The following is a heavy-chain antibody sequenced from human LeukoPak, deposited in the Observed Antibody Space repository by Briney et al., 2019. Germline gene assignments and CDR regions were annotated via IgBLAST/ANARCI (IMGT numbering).Heavy chain of an antibody. J-gene: IGHJ5*02. CDR1: GVTFNDYY. CDR2: INIGGTNT. V-gene: IGHV3-11*01. CDR3: ATDGAGFDT. Sequence: AGSLRLSCAASGVTFNDYYMSWIRQPPGKGLEWLSYINIGGTNTHYADSVKGRFTIYRDTDKKSLYLEKNNPRAEDTAVYYCATDGAGFDTWGQGVLVTVSS.